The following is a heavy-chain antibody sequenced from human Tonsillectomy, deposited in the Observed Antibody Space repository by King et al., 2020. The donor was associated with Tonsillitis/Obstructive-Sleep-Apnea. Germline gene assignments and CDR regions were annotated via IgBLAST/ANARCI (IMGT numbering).Heavy chain of an antibody. CDR2: INQDGTTK. Sequence: VQLVESGGGLVQPGGSLRLSCAASGYTLSNYWMAWVRQAPGKGPKWVANINQDGTTKNHIDSVKGRFTISRDNAKNSLYLQMNSLRAEDTAFYYCARDVTGNLDFWGQGTLVTVSS. V-gene: IGHV3-7*03. CDR1: GYTLSNYW. D-gene: IGHD2-21*02. CDR3: ARDVTGNLDF. J-gene: IGHJ4*02.